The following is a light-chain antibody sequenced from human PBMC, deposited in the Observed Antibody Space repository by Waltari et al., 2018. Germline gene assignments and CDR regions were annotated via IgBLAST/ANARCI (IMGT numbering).Light chain of an antibody. J-gene: IGLJ3*02. CDR2: GST. V-gene: IGLV1-40*01. Sequence: QSVLTQPPSVSGAPGQKVTISCTGSGSNIGARYASHWYQHRPRAAPKLLIYGSTSRPLGVPDRFFGSTSGTSASLAITGLQAEDEGDYYCQSYDTSLSVVFGGGTKLTVL. CDR3: QSYDTSLSVV. CDR1: GSNIGARYA.